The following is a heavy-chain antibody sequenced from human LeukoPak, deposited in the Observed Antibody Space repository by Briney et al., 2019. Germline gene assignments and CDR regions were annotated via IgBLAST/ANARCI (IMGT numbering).Heavy chain of an antibody. D-gene: IGHD6-19*01. CDR3: ARVAGWHWFDP. CDR2: IRPSGDNT. Sequence: GGSLTLSCAASGLTFSSYDMTWVRQAPGRGLEWVSAIRPSGDNTYYRDSVKGRFTISRDNSKNTVYLQMNNMRVDDTAVYYCARVAGWHWFDPWGQGTLVTVSS. V-gene: IGHV3-23*01. J-gene: IGHJ5*02. CDR1: GLTFSSYD.